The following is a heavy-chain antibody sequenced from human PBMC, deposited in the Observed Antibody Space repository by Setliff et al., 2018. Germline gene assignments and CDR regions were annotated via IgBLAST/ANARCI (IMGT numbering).Heavy chain of an antibody. V-gene: IGHV4-39*07. J-gene: IGHJ6*02. CDR1: GGSISSRSYY. CDR2: IYYSGST. CDR3: TRVSSYGSGSYYYYYYGMDV. D-gene: IGHD3-10*01. Sequence: SETLSLTCTVSGGSISSRSYYWGWNRQPPGKGLEWIGSIYYSGSTYYKPSLKSRVTISVDTSKNQFSLKLSSVTAADTAVYYCTRVSSYGSGSYYYYYYGMDVWGQGTTVTVSS.